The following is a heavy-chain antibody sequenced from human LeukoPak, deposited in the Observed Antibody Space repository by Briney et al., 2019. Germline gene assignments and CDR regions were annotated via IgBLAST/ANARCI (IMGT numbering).Heavy chain of an antibody. CDR1: GYTSRTYG. CDR2: IIPIFGTA. Sequence: SVKVSCKSSGYTSRTYGIGWMRQAPGQGLEWMGGIIPIFGTANYAQKFQGRVTITADESTSTAYMELSSLRSEDTAVYYCARVNSYGDYLYYFDYWGQGTLVTVSS. J-gene: IGHJ4*02. D-gene: IGHD4-17*01. CDR3: ARVNSYGDYLYYFDY. V-gene: IGHV1-69*13.